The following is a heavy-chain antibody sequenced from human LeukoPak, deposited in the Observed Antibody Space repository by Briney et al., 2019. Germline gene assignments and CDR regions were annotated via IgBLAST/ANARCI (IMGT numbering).Heavy chain of an antibody. CDR3: ARDQAFASKSRSEYFDL. V-gene: IGHV4-4*07. CDR2: IYTSGST. CDR1: GGSISSYY. J-gene: IGHJ2*01. D-gene: IGHD1-14*01. Sequence: PSETLSLTCTVSGGSISSYYWSWIRQPAGKGLDWIGRIYTSGSTNYNPSLKSRVTMSVDTSKNQFSLKLSSVTAADTAVYYCARDQAFASKSRSEYFDLWGRGTLVTVSS.